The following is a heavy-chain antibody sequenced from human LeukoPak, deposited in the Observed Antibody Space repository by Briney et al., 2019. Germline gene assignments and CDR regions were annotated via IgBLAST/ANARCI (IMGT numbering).Heavy chain of an antibody. CDR3: AREVPRIAAVAVAPDY. Sequence: GGSLRLSCAASGFTFSSYSMNWVRQAPGKGLEWVSSISSSSSYIYYADSVKGRFTISRDNAKNSLYLQMNGLRAEDTAVYYCAREVPRIAAVAVAPDYWGQGTLVTVSS. D-gene: IGHD6-13*01. CDR2: ISSSSSYI. J-gene: IGHJ4*02. V-gene: IGHV3-21*01. CDR1: GFTFSSYS.